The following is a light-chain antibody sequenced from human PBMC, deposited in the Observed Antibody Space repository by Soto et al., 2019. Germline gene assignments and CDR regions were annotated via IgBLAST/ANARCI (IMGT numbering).Light chain of an antibody. V-gene: IGLV1-47*01. CDR1: SSNIGSNY. J-gene: IGLJ2*01. CDR3: AAWDDSLSGVV. Sequence: QSVLTQPPSASGTPGQRVTISCSGSSSNIGSNYVYWYQQLPGTAPKLLIYRNNQRPSGVPDRFSGSKSGTSASLAISGLRSGDEADYYCAAWDDSLSGVVFGGATKLTVL. CDR2: RNN.